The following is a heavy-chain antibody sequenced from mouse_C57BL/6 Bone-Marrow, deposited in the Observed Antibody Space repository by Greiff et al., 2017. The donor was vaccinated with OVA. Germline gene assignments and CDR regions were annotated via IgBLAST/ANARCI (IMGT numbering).Heavy chain of an antibody. J-gene: IGHJ4*01. CDR1: GFTFSDAW. CDR3: TRAGTDYAMDY. CDR2: IRNKANNHAT. V-gene: IGHV6-6*01. D-gene: IGHD3-3*01. Sequence: EVQLQESGGGLVQPGGSMKLSCAASGFTFSDAWMDWVRQSPEKGLEWVAEIRNKANNHATYYAESVKGRFTISRDDSKSSVYLQMSSLRAEDTGIYYCTRAGTDYAMDYWGQGTSVTVSS.